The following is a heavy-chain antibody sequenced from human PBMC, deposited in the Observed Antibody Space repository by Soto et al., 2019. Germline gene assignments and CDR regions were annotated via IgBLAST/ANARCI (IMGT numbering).Heavy chain of an antibody. Sequence: PGVSMRLPCAASGFTFSDYYISWIRQAPGKGLEWVSYISSGGSYTNYADSVKGRFTISRDNAKNSQYLQMNSLRVEDTAVYYCARGRDHSDYWGQGTLVTVSS. V-gene: IGHV3-11*05. CDR3: ARGRDHSDY. CDR1: GFTFSDYY. CDR2: ISSGGSYT. J-gene: IGHJ4*02.